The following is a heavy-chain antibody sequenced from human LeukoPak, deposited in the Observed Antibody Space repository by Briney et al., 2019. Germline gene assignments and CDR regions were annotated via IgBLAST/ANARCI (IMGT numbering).Heavy chain of an antibody. J-gene: IGHJ4*02. Sequence: SVKVSCKASGGTFSSYAISWVRQAPGQGLEWMGRIIPIFGTANYAQKFQGRATITTDESTSTAYMELSSLRSEDTAVYYCVSDYYDSSGSPFDYWGQGTLVTVSS. CDR3: VSDYYDSSGSPFDY. V-gene: IGHV1-69*05. CDR1: GGTFSSYA. CDR2: IIPIFGTA. D-gene: IGHD3-22*01.